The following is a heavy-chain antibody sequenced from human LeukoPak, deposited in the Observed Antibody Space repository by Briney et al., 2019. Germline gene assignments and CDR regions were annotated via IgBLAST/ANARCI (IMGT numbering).Heavy chain of an antibody. CDR3: VRYCTIGVCSRRNFDY. J-gene: IGHJ4*02. D-gene: IGHD2-8*01. V-gene: IGHV3-7*01. Sequence: PGGSLRLSCGVSGFSVTSYWMSWVRQAPGKGLEWVASLKQDGSDRYYVDSVKGRFTIARDDVKNSLYLQMNSLRAEDTAVYYCVRYCTIGVCSRRNFDYWGQGTLVTVSS. CDR2: LKQDGSDR. CDR1: GFSVTSYW.